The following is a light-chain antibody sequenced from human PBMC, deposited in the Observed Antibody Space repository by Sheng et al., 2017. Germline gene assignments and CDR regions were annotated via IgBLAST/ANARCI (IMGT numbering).Light chain of an antibody. J-gene: IGLJ1*01. V-gene: IGLV2-14*03. CDR2: DVS. CDR3: SSYTGSSTLYV. CDR1: IGDVGGYDY. Sequence: QSALTQPASVSGSPGQSITISCTGTIGDVGGYDYVSWYQQRPGNVPKLLIYDVSNRPSGVSSRFFGSKSGNTASLTISGLQAEDEAAYYCSSYTGSSTLYVFGLGP.